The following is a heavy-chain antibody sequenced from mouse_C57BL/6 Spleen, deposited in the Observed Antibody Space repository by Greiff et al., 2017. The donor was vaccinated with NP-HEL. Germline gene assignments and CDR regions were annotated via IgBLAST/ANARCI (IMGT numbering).Heavy chain of an antibody. CDR2: IYPSDSET. J-gene: IGHJ2*01. V-gene: IGHV1-61*01. CDR1: GYTFTSYW. D-gene: IGHD1-1*01. CDR3: ARGGVVGFDY. Sequence: QVQLQQPGAELVRPGSSVKLSCKASGYTFTSYWMHWVKQRPGQGLEWIGNIYPSDSETHYNQKFKDKATLTVDKSSSTAYMQLSSLTSEDSAVYYCARGGVVGFDYWGQGTTLTVSS.